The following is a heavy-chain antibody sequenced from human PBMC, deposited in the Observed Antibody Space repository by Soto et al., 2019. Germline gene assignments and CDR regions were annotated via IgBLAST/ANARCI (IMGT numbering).Heavy chain of an antibody. CDR2: ISYDGSNK. CDR1: GFTFSSYG. CDR3: AEEPYSSGNAPYFQH. Sequence: QVQLVESGGGVVQPGRSLRLSCAASGFTFSSYGMHWVRQAPGKGLEWVAVISYDGSNKYYADSVKGRFTISKDNSQNTLYLQMNSLGVEDRAVYYGAEEPYSSGNAPYFQHWGQDTLVTVSS. D-gene: IGHD6-19*01. V-gene: IGHV3-30*18. J-gene: IGHJ1*01.